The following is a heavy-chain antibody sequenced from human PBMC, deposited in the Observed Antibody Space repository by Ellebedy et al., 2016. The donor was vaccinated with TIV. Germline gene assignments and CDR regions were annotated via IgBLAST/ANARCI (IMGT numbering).Heavy chain of an antibody. CDR2: TSYDGTNK. J-gene: IGHJ6*02. CDR3: ASLAGWSYLYYHHAMDV. Sequence: GESLKISCAASGFTFSDYAMLWVRQAPGKGLESVAVTSYDGTNKYYADSVKGRFTISRHNSMNTLFLQMNSLRAEDTAVYYCASLAGWSYLYYHHAMDVWGQGTTVTVSS. D-gene: IGHD3-16*02. V-gene: IGHV3-30*04. CDR1: GFTFSDYA.